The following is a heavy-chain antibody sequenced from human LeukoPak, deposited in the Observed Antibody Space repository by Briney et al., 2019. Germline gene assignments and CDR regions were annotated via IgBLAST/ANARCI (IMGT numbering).Heavy chain of an antibody. D-gene: IGHD3-22*01. CDR2: ISGSGGST. V-gene: IGHV3-23*01. J-gene: IGHJ3*02. CDR3: AKDAKPYYYDSSGYYYAGAFDI. CDR1: GFTFSSYA. Sequence: GGSLRLSCAASGFTFSSYAMSWVRQAPGKGLEWVSAISGSGGSTYYADSVKGRFTISRDNSKNTLHLQMNSLRAEDTAVYYCAKDAKPYYYDSSGYYYAGAFDIWGQGTMVTVSS.